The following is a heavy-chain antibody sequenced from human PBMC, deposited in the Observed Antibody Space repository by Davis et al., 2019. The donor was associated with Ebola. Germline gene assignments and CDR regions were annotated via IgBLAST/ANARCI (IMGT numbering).Heavy chain of an antibody. J-gene: IGHJ4*02. CDR2: INYSGST. CDR3: ARIETTVTPYFDY. D-gene: IGHD4-17*01. V-gene: IGHV4-59*01. CDR1: GGSISSYY. Sequence: PSETLSLTCTVSGGSISSYYWSWIRQPPGKGLEWIGYINYSGSTNYNPSLKSRVTISVDTSKNQFSLQLSSVTAADTAVYYCARIETTVTPYFDYWGQGTLVTVSS.